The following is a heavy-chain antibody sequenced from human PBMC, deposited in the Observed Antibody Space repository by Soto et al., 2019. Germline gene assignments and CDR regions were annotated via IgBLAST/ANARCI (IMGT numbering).Heavy chain of an antibody. V-gene: IGHV1-46*01. J-gene: IGHJ3*01. CDR2: INPNGGST. CDR3: AREFIAGYYDSSGNNAFDF. Sequence: GASVEVSCEAPADTFTSYYIHWVRQAPGHGLEWMGIINPNGGSTTYAHKFQGRVTMTRDRSTSTVYMELSSLRSEDTAVYYCAREFIAGYYDSSGNNAFDFWGQGTMVTVAS. CDR1: ADTFTSYY. D-gene: IGHD3-22*01.